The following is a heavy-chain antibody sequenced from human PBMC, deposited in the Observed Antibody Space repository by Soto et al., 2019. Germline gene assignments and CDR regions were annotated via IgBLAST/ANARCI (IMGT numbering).Heavy chain of an antibody. CDR3: ARQDSSGWYGFDY. J-gene: IGHJ4*02. CDR2: IYYSGST. CDR1: GGSISSYD. V-gene: IGHV4-59*01. D-gene: IGHD6-19*01. Sequence: ASETLSLTCTVAGGSISSYDWSWIRQPPGKGLEWIGYIYYSGSTNYNPSLKSRVTISVDTSKNQFSLKLSSVTAADTAVYYCARQDSSGWYGFDYWGQGTLVTVSS.